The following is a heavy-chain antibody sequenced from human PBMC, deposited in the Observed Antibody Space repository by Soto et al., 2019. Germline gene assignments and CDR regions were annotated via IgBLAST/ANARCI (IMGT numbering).Heavy chain of an antibody. Sequence: QVQLQQWGAGLLKPSETLSLTCAVYGGSFSGYYWSWIRQPPGKGLEWIGEINHSGSTNYNPSLKSRVTISVDTSKNQFSLKLSSVTAVDTAVYYCAGSSSSSGFDYWGQGTLVTVSS. J-gene: IGHJ4*02. CDR3: AGSSSSSGFDY. CDR2: INHSGST. V-gene: IGHV4-34*01. D-gene: IGHD6-6*01. CDR1: GGSFSGYY.